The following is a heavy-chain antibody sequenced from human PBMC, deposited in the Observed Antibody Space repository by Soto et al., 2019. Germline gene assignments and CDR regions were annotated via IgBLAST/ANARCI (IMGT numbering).Heavy chain of an antibody. Sequence: GGSLRLSCAASGFTVSSNYMSWVRQAPGKGLEWVSVIYSGGSTYYADSVKGRFTISRDNAKNTLYLQMNSLRAEDTAVYYCVRGDGVYYDGNGSVGRHWGQGALVTVSS. J-gene: IGHJ4*02. D-gene: IGHD3-22*01. CDR2: IYSGGST. CDR3: VRGDGVYYDGNGSVGRH. CDR1: GFTVSSNY. V-gene: IGHV3-66*01.